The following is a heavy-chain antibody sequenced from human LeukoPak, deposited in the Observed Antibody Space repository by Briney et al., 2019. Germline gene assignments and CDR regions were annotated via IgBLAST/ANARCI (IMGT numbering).Heavy chain of an antibody. D-gene: IGHD6-6*01. CDR1: GFIVSSNY. J-gene: IGHJ4*02. Sequence: PGGSLRLSCAASGFIVSSNYTSWVRQASGKGLEWVSVIYSGGSTYYADSVKGRFTISRDNSKNTLYLQMNSLRAEDTAVYYCARSSSDIAARPIDYWGQGTLVTVSS. CDR2: IYSGGST. V-gene: IGHV3-53*01. CDR3: ARSSSDIAARPIDY.